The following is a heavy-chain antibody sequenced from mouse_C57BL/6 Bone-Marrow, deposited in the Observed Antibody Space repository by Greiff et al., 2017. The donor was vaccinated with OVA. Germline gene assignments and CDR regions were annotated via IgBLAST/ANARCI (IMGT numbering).Heavy chain of an antibody. CDR1: GFTFNTYA. CDR3: VRDRTAQPYYAMDY. Sequence: EVQLQASGGGLVQPKGSLKLSCAASGFTFNTYAMHWVRQAPGKGLEWVASIRSKSSNYATYYADSVKDRFTISRDDSQSMLYLQMNNLKTEDTSMYYCVRDRTAQPYYAMDYWGQGTSVTVSS. V-gene: IGHV10-3*01. CDR2: IRSKSSNYAT. J-gene: IGHJ4*01. D-gene: IGHD3-2*02.